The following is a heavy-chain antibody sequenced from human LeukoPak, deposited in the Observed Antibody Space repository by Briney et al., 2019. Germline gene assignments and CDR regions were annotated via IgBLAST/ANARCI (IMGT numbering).Heavy chain of an antibody. CDR2: ISAYNGNT. V-gene: IGHV1-18*01. CDR1: GYTFTSYG. Sequence: GASVKVSCKASGYTFTSYGISWVRQAPGQGLEWMGWISAYNGNTNYAQKLQGRVTMTTDTSTSTAYMELRSLRSDDTAVYYCARYLISVAATHYYYYGMDVWGQGTTVTVSS. D-gene: IGHD2-15*01. J-gene: IGHJ6*02. CDR3: ARYLISVAATHYYYYGMDV.